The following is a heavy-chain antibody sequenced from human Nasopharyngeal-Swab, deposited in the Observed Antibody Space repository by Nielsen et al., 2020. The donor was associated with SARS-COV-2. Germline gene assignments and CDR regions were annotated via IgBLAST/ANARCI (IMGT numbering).Heavy chain of an antibody. D-gene: IGHD5-24*01. J-gene: IGHJ6*03. CDR2: IIRVIPIT. CDR1: GGTFSSYG. Sequence: SVKVSCNTSGGTFSSYGISWVRQAHGEGLEWMGGIIRVIPITRYAQKFRDRVTVTADPSTSTAYMELSSPRSEDTATYYCARGGWLRRDYYYVYYYMDVWGKGTTVTVSS. V-gene: IGHV1-69*10. CDR3: ARGGWLRRDYYYVYYYMDV.